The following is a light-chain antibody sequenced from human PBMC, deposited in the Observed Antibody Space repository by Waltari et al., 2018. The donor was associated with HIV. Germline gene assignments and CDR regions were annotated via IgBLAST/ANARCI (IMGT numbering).Light chain of an antibody. J-gene: IGLJ2*01. CDR3: SSYTSSNTLVV. V-gene: IGLV2-14*01. CDR1: SSDVGGYTY. Sequence: QSALTQPASVSGSPGQSITISCTGTSSDVGGYTYVSWYQQHPCKAPKLMIYEGSNRPSWGSNRFSGSKSGNTASLTISGLQAEDEADCYCSSYTSSNTLVVFGGGTKLTVL. CDR2: EGS.